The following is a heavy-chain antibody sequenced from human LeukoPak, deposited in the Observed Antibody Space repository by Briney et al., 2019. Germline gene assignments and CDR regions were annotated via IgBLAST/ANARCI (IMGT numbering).Heavy chain of an antibody. D-gene: IGHD6-13*01. V-gene: IGHV4-34*01. CDR2: INHSGST. CDR1: GGSFSGYY. J-gene: IGHJ6*02. Sequence: KTSETLSLTCAVYGGSFSGYYWSWIRQPPGKGLEWIGEINHSGSTNYNPSLKSRVTISVDTSKNQFSLKLSSVTAADTAVYYCARARRRAAAGTSYYYYGMDVWGQGTTVTVSS. CDR3: ARARRRAAAGTSYYYYGMDV.